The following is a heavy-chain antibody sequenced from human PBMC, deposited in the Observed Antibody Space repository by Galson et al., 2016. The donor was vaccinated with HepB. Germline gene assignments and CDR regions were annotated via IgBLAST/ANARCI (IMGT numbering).Heavy chain of an antibody. CDR3: ARGANYYDSSHYYAFDF. V-gene: IGHV3-30-3*01. CDR2: ISHHGINK. J-gene: IGHJ3*01. Sequence: SLRLSCAASGFTLTAYAMHWVRQAPGTGLEWVAVISHHGINKQYIDSVKGRFTLSRDTSKNTLYLQMSSLTAEDSAVYYCARGANYYDSSHYYAFDFWGQGTMVTVSS. CDR1: GFTLTAYA. D-gene: IGHD3-22*01.